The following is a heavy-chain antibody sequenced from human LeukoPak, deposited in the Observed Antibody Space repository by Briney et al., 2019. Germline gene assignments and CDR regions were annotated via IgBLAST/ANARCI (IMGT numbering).Heavy chain of an antibody. CDR1: GFTVITND. V-gene: IGHV3-53*01. D-gene: IGHD1-14*01. Sequence: GGSLRLSCAASGFTVITNDMIWVRQAPGKGLEWVSVLYSDGNTKYADSVQGRFTISRDNSKNTLYLEMNSLSPDDTAVYYCARGVEPLAANTLAYWGQGTLVTVSS. CDR2: LYSDGNT. J-gene: IGHJ4*02. CDR3: ARGVEPLAANTLAY.